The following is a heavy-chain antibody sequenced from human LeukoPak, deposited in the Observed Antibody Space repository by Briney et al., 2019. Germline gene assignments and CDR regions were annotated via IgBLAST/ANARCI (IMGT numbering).Heavy chain of an antibody. V-gene: IGHV4-34*01. D-gene: IGHD2-2*01. CDR1: GWSFNDFY. Sequence: PSETLSLTCAVYGWSFNDFYWNWIRQPPGKWLEWIGEINARGDTNYNPSLKSRVTISVDTSKTQFSLSLSSMSASDTAVYYCARGQVPAARGHNWFDPWGQGTLVTVSS. CDR2: INARGDT. J-gene: IGHJ5*02. CDR3: ARGQVPAARGHNWFDP.